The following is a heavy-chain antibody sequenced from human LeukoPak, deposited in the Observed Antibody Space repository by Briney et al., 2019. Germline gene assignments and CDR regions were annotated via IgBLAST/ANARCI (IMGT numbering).Heavy chain of an antibody. CDR3: ARGGRIAARRYAFDI. CDR1: GGSISSYY. D-gene: IGHD6-6*01. V-gene: IGHV4-4*07. J-gene: IGHJ3*02. CDR2: IYTSGST. Sequence: TSETLSLTCTVSGGSISSYYWSWIRQPAGKGLEWIGRIYTSGSTNYNPSLKSRVTMSVDTSKNQFSLKLSSVTAADTAVYYCARGGRIAARRYAFDIWGQGTMVTVSS.